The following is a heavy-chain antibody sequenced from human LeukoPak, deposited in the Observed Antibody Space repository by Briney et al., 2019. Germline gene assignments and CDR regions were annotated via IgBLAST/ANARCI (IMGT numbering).Heavy chain of an antibody. Sequence: GGSLRPSCAASGFAFSLYAMSWVRQAPGKGLEWVSGISGVGGGTYYADSVKGRFTVSRDDSKDTLYLQLSSLRAEDTAVYFCVKDCGGGTCYSDYWGQGTLVTVSS. D-gene: IGHD2-21*01. CDR2: ISGVGGGT. CDR1: GFAFSLYA. CDR3: VKDCGGGTCYSDY. V-gene: IGHV3-23*01. J-gene: IGHJ4*02.